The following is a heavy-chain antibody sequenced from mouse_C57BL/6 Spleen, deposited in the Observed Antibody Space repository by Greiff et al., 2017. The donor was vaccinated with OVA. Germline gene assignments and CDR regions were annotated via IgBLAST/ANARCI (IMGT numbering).Heavy chain of an antibody. Sequence: DVMLVESGGGLVQPGGSLKLSCAASGFTFSDYYMYWVRQTPEKRLEWVAYISNGGGSTYYPDTVKGRFTISRDNAKNTLYLQMSRLKSEDTAMYYCASHYYGSSDYAMDYWGQGTSVTVSS. J-gene: IGHJ4*01. V-gene: IGHV5-12*01. CDR3: ASHYYGSSDYAMDY. CDR2: ISNGGGST. D-gene: IGHD1-1*01. CDR1: GFTFSDYY.